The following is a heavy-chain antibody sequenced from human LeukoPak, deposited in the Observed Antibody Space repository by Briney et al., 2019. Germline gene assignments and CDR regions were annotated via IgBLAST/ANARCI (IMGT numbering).Heavy chain of an antibody. CDR1: GFTFSSYA. D-gene: IGHD2-2*01. CDR2: ISYDGSNK. V-gene: IGHV3-30*18. CDR3: AKDRGYCSSTSCHDPGYGMDV. Sequence: SGGSLRLSCAASGFTFSSYAMSWVRQAPGKGLEWVAVISYDGSNKYYADSVKGRFTISRDNSKNTLYLQMNSLRAEDTAVYYCAKDRGYCSSTSCHDPGYGMDVWGKGTTVTVSS. J-gene: IGHJ6*04.